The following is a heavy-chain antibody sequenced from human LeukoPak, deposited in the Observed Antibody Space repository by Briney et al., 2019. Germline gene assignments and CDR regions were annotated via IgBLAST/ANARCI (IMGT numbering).Heavy chain of an antibody. CDR2: INPNSGGT. Sequence: ASVKVSCKASGYTFTGYYMHWVRQAPGQGLEWMGWINPNSGGTNYARKFQGWVTMTRDTSISTAYMELSRLRSDDTAVYYCARGVVGAVYYYYYGMDVWGQGTTVTVSS. CDR3: ARGVVGAVYYYYYGMDV. J-gene: IGHJ6*02. D-gene: IGHD1-26*01. V-gene: IGHV1-2*04. CDR1: GYTFTGYY.